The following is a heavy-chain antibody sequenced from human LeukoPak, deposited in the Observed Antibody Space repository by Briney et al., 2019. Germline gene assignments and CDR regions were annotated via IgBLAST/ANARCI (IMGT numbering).Heavy chain of an antibody. CDR1: GGSFSGYY. D-gene: IGHD3-10*01. J-gene: IGHJ4*02. Sequence: KPSETLSLTCAVYGGSFSGYYWSWIRQPPGKGLEWIGEINHSGSTNYNPSLKSRVTISVDTSKNQFSLKLSSVTAADTAVYYCAGSKRITMVRGVIFYFDYWGQGTLVTVSS. V-gene: IGHV4-34*01. CDR2: INHSGST. CDR3: AGSKRITMVRGVIFYFDY.